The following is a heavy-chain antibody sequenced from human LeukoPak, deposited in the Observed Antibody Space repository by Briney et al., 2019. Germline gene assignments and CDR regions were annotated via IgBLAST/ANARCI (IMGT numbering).Heavy chain of an antibody. J-gene: IGHJ4*02. V-gene: IGHV3-7*01. CDR3: AKGRAYGDY. D-gene: IGHD4-17*01. CDR2: INQDGREK. CDR1: GFTFSSYW. Sequence: GGSLRLSCAVSGFTFSSYWMTWVRQVPGKGLQWVANINQDGREKYYMDSMKGRLNISRDNTENSVFLQLTSLRPEDTGIYFCAKGRAYGDYWGQGTLVAVSS.